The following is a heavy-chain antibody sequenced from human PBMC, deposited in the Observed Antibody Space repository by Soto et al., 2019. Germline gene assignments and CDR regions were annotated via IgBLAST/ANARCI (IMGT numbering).Heavy chain of an antibody. CDR3: ARQGSNGAYYYYGMDV. Sequence: EVQLVQSGAEVKKPGESLKISCKGSGYRFSSYWIAWVRQMPGKGLEWMGIIYPGDSDTKYNPSFQGQVTFSVDKSNSTAYLQWSSLKASDTAMYFCARQGSNGAYYYYGMDVWGQGTTVTVS. CDR1: GYRFSSYW. V-gene: IGHV5-51*01. CDR2: IYPGDSDT. D-gene: IGHD2-8*01. J-gene: IGHJ6*02.